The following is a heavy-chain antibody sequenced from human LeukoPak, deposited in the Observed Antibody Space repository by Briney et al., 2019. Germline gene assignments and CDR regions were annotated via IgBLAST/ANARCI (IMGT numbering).Heavy chain of an antibody. D-gene: IGHD3-22*01. CDR2: ISSSSSYI. CDR1: GSTFSSYS. CDR3: ARDRKYYYDSSGYPRSHFDY. Sequence: GGSLRLSCAASGSTFSSYSMNWVRQAPGKGLEWVSSISSSSSYIYYADSVKGRFTISRDNAKNSLYLQMNSLRAEDTAVYYCARDRKYYYDSSGYPRSHFDYWGQGTLVTVSS. V-gene: IGHV3-21*01. J-gene: IGHJ4*02.